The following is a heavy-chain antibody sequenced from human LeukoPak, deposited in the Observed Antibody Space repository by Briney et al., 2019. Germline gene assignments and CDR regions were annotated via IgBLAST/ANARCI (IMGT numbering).Heavy chain of an antibody. V-gene: IGHV4-59*08. CDR3: ARRDLVTSPFDF. CDR2: INYSGNT. D-gene: IGHD5-18*01. J-gene: IGHJ4*02. Sequence: SETLSLTCTVSGGSISSDYWSWIRRPPGKGLEWIGHINYSGNTNYNPSLKSRVTISVDTSKDQFSLKLSSVTAADTAVYYCARRDLVTSPFDFWGQGTLVTVSS. CDR1: GGSISSDY.